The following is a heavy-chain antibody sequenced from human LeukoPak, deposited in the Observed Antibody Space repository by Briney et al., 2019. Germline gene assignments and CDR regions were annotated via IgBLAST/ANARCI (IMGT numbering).Heavy chain of an antibody. CDR3: AKDLAPDIVVVPAAMNAFDI. Sequence: GGSLRLSCAASGFTFSSYAMSWVRQAPGKGLEWVSAISGSGGSTYYADSVKGRFTISRDNSKNTQYLQINSPRAEDTTVYYCAKDLAPDIVVVPAAMNAFDIWGQGTMVTVSS. CDR1: GFTFSSYA. J-gene: IGHJ3*02. D-gene: IGHD2-2*01. CDR2: ISGSGGST. V-gene: IGHV3-23*01.